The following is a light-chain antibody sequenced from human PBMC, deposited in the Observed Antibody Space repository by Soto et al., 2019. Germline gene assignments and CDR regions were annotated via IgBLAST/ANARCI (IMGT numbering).Light chain of an antibody. CDR3: CSYAASYVV. Sequence: QSVLTQPRSVSGSPGQSVTISCTGTSSDVGGYNSVSWYQQHPGKAPKLMFYDVSKRPSGVPDRFSGSKSGNTASLTISGLQAEDEADYYCCSYAASYVVFGGGTKLTVL. V-gene: IGLV2-11*01. CDR2: DVS. J-gene: IGLJ2*01. CDR1: SSDVGGYNS.